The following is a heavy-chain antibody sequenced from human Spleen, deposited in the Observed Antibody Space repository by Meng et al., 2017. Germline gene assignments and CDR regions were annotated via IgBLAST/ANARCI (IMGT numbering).Heavy chain of an antibody. V-gene: IGHV4-34*01. Sequence: QVQLPQVGAGLLKPSETLSLTCVGSGGSFSDYYWSWIRQPPGKGLEWIGEINHSGSTNYNPSLESRATISVDTSQNNLSLKLSSVTAADSAVYYCARGRDYTAMVPMGFYFDYWGQGTLVTVSS. CDR1: GGSFSDYY. CDR3: ARGRDYTAMVPMGFYFDY. CDR2: INHSGST. D-gene: IGHD5-18*01. J-gene: IGHJ4*02.